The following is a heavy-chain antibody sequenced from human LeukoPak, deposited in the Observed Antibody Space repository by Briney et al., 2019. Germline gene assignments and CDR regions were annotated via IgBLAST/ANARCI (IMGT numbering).Heavy chain of an antibody. CDR1: GFTFSSYA. Sequence: GGSLRLSCAASGFTFSSYAIGWVRQPPGKGLRWVSRIHSEGGITNYAHCVKARFTIYRDNAKNSLYLQMNSLRAEDTAVYYCARLTPGWRSTVSRGGPPDHWAQGPLDSVLS. CDR3: ARLTPGWRSTVSRGGPPDH. D-gene: IGHD4-11*01. J-gene: IGHJ4*02. V-gene: IGHV3-48*04. CDR2: IHSEGGIT.